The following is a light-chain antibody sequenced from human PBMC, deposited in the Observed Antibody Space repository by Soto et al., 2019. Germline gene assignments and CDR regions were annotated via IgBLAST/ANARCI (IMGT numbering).Light chain of an antibody. CDR3: LQHNTYPLN. Sequence: DIQMTQSPSSLSASVGDRVTITCRASQSISSYLNWYQQKPGKAPKLLIYAASSLQSGVPSRFSGSGSGTEFTLTITSLQPEDFATYYCLQHNTYPLNFGGGTKVDIK. CDR1: QSISSY. CDR2: AAS. J-gene: IGKJ4*01. V-gene: IGKV1-17*01.